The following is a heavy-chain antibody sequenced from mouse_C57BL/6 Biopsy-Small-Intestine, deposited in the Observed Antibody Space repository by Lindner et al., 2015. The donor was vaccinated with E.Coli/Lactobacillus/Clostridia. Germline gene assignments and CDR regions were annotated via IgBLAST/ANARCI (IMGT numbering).Heavy chain of an antibody. CDR1: GFTFTDYY. CDR3: ARYATTVVPYALDY. V-gene: IGHV7-3*01. J-gene: IGHJ4*01. CDR2: IRNKGNGYTT. D-gene: IGHD1-1*01. Sequence: VQLQESGGGLVQPGGSLSLSCAASGFTFTDYYMSWVRQPPGKALEWLGFIRNKGNGYTTEYSASVKGRFTISRDNSQSIVYLQMNALRAEDSATYYCARYATTVVPYALDYWGQGTSVTVSS.